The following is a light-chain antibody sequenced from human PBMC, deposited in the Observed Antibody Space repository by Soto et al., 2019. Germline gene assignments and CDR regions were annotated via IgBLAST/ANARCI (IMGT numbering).Light chain of an antibody. CDR1: QSVSYSF. J-gene: IGKJ2*01. Sequence: ESVLTQSPATLSLSPGERATLSCRASQSVSYSFFAWYQQKPGQAPRLLIYGVSSRATGIPDRFSGSGSGTDFTLTISRLEPEDFVVYYCQQYSSLPHAFGQGTKLEVK. CDR2: GVS. CDR3: QQYSSLPHA. V-gene: IGKV3-20*01.